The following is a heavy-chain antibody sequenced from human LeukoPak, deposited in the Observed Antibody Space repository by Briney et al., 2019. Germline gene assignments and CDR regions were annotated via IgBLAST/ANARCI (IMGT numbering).Heavy chain of an antibody. D-gene: IGHD6-13*01. CDR2: IYYSGST. J-gene: IGHJ5*02. CDR3: ARHAGLNWFDP. Sequence: PSETLSLTCTVSGGSISSSSYYWGWIRQPPGKGLEWIGSIYYSGSTYYNPSLKSRVTISVDTSKNQFSLKLSSVTAADTAVYYCARHAGLNWFDPWGQGTLVTVSS. V-gene: IGHV4-39*01. CDR1: GGSISSSSYY.